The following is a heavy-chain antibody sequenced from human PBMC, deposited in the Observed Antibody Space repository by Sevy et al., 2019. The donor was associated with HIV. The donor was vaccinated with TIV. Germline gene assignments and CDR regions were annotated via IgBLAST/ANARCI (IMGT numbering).Heavy chain of an antibody. V-gene: IGHV1-2*02. CDR1: GYTFTGYY. D-gene: IGHD3-22*01. CDR3: TRGPSGFSGSDLAY. J-gene: IGHJ4*02. Sequence: ASVKVSCKASGYTFTGYYMHWVRQAPGLGLEWMGWINPNSGGTKYAQKFQGRVTMTRDTSISTAYMELSRLKSDDTAVYYFTRGPSGFSGSDLAYWGQGTLVTVSS. CDR2: INPNSGGT.